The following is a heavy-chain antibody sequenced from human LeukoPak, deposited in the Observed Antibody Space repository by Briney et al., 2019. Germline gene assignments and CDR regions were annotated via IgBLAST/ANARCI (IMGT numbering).Heavy chain of an antibody. Sequence: SETLSLTCAVYGGSFSGYYWSWIRQPPEKGLEWIGEINHSGSTNYNPSLKSRVTISVDTSKNQFSLKLSSVTAADTAVYYCARQWVTYYFDYWGQGTLVTVSS. CDR3: ARQWVTYYFDY. CDR2: INHSGST. V-gene: IGHV4-34*01. D-gene: IGHD2-8*01. CDR1: GGSFSGYY. J-gene: IGHJ4*01.